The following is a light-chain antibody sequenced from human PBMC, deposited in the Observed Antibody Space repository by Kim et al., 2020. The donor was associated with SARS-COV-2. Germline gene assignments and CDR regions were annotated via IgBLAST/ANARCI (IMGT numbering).Light chain of an antibody. CDR3: QQYTNWPLT. CDR1: QSVSSN. Sequence: VSPRERTTPPCRASQSVSSNLGCYQQMTGQAPRLLIYDTSTRATGITARFSGSGSATEFTLTISSLQSEDFAVYYCQQYTNWPLTFGGGTKVDIK. CDR2: DTS. V-gene: IGKV3-15*01. J-gene: IGKJ4*01.